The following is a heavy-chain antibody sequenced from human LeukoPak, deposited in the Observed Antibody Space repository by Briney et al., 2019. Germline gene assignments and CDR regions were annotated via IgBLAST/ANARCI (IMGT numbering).Heavy chain of an antibody. CDR2: CKSDGSST. Sequence: VGYLRLSCAASGCTLSHYWMHLVRQAPAQRAVCVSRCKSDGSSTRLAHSVPDRLTIYRGNGKHTLYLPMDSLRAEDTAGCDCARGERTTAGHYLDLWRREPLVTV. CDR1: GCTLSHYW. J-gene: IGHJ4*02. V-gene: IGHV3-74*01. D-gene: IGHD4-17*01. CDR3: ARGERTTAGHYLDL.